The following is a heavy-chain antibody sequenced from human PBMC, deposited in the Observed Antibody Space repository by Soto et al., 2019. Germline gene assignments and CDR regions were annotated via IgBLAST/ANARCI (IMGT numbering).Heavy chain of an antibody. Sequence: SETLSLTCTVSGGSISSYYWSWIRQPPGKGLEWIGYIYYSGNTNYNPSLKSRVTISVDKSKNQFSLKLSSVTAADTAVYYCARRLTIFGVVPSDAFDIWGQGTMVTVSS. V-gene: IGHV4-59*12. CDR2: IYYSGNT. J-gene: IGHJ3*02. CDR3: ARRLTIFGVVPSDAFDI. D-gene: IGHD3-3*01. CDR1: GGSISSYY.